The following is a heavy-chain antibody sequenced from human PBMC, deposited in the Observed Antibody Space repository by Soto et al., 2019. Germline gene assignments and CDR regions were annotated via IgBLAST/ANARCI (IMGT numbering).Heavy chain of an antibody. J-gene: IGHJ4*02. CDR1: GDSVSSDSYY. CDR2: IYSSWSA. CDR3: ASIPTGYEDFDD. Sequence: QVQLQESGPGLVRPSETLSLTCTVSGDSVSSDSYYWSWIRQPPGKGLEWIGYIYSSWSANYYPYLKSRVNISVDKYKNHFSQKVSPLTAADTAIYYCASIPTGYEDFDDWGPGNLVTVSS. V-gene: IGHV4-61*03. D-gene: IGHD3-9*01.